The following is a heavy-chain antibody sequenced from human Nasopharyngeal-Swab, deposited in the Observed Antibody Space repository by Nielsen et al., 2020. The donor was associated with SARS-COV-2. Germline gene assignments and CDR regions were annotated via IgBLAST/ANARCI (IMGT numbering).Heavy chain of an antibody. Sequence: SCAISGDSVSSNSAAWNWIRQSPSRGLEWLGRTYYRSKWYNDYAVSVKSQITINPDTSKNQFSLQLNSVTPEDTAVYYCARDLSGSSLYYYYGMDVWGQGTTVTVSS. J-gene: IGHJ6*02. CDR2: TYYRSKWYN. CDR3: ARDLSGSSLYYYYGMDV. D-gene: IGHD1-26*01. CDR1: GDSVSSNSAA. V-gene: IGHV6-1*01.